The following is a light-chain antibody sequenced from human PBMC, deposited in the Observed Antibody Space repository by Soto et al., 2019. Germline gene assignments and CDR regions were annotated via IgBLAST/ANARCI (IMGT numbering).Light chain of an antibody. J-gene: IGKJ1*01. Sequence: DIQMTQSPSTLSASVGDRVTITCRASQSISNSLAWFQQKPGKAPKVLIYQTSKLHNGVPSRFSGSGSGTEFTLAISVLHPDDFATYYCQRYNSDSETFGQGTKVEIK. CDR3: QRYNSDSET. CDR2: QTS. V-gene: IGKV1-5*03. CDR1: QSISNS.